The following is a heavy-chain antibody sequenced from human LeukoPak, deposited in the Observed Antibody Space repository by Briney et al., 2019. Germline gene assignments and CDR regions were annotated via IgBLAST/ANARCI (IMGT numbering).Heavy chain of an antibody. Sequence: PGGSLRLSCAASGFTFSSYAMSWVRQAPGKGLEWVAVISYDGSNKYYADSVKGRFTISRDNSKNTLYLQMNSLRAEDTAVYYCAKDQLDIVVVPAAIPDVWGQGTTVTVSS. J-gene: IGHJ6*02. CDR2: ISYDGSNK. CDR1: GFTFSSYA. CDR3: AKDQLDIVVVPAAIPDV. V-gene: IGHV3-30*18. D-gene: IGHD2-2*02.